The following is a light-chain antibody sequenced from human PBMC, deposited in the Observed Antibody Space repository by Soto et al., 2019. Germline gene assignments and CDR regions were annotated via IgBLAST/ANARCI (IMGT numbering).Light chain of an antibody. CDR3: QQCSSYPWT. V-gene: IGKV1-5*03. Sequence: DIQMTQSPSTLSASVGDRVTITCRASQRISSWLAWYQQKPGKAPKLLIYKASSLQSGVPSRFSGSGSGTEFTLTISSLQPDDFASDYCQQCSSYPWTFGQGTKVEIK. CDR2: KAS. J-gene: IGKJ1*01. CDR1: QRISSW.